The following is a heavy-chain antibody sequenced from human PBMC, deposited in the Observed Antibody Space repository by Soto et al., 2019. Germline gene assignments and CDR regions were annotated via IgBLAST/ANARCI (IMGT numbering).Heavy chain of an antibody. CDR2: IYYSGTT. CDR1: GGSITSAGSF. J-gene: IGHJ4*02. CDR3: VSGTFFFDNSAYYSYYFDY. Sequence: QVQLQESGPGLVKPSQTLSLTCSVSGGSITSAGSFWNWIRQPPGKGLEWIGYIYYSGTTYYNLSLQSRLTISVDTSKNQFSLRLSSVTAADTAVYYCVSGTFFFDNSAYYSYYFDYWGQGTLVTVSS. V-gene: IGHV4-30-4*01. D-gene: IGHD3-22*01.